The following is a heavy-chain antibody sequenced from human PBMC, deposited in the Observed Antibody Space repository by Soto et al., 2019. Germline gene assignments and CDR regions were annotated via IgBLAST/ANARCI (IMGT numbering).Heavy chain of an antibody. V-gene: IGHV4-30-4*01. D-gene: IGHD6-6*01. Sequence: SETLSLTCTVSGGSISSGDYYWSWIRQPPGKGLEWIGYIYYSGSTYYNPSLKSRVTISVDTPKNQFSLKLSSVTAADTAVYYCARERTAARPDYWGQGTLVTVSS. CDR3: ARERTAARPDY. CDR1: GGSISSGDYY. CDR2: IYYSGST. J-gene: IGHJ4*02.